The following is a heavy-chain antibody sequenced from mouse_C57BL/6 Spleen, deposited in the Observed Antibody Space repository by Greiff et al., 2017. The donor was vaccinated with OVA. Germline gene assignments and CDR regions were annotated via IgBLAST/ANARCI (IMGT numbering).Heavy chain of an antibody. V-gene: IGHV5-9-1*02. CDR1: GFTFSSYA. J-gene: IGHJ1*03. D-gene: IGHD2-4*01. CDR3: TRDQEANYYDYDAGYWYFDV. Sequence: DVMLVESGEGLVKPGGSLKLSCAASGFTFSSYAMSWVRQTPEKRLEWVAYISSGGDYIYYADTVKGRFTISRDNARNTLYLQMSSLKSEDTAMYYCTRDQEANYYDYDAGYWYFDVWGTGTTVTVSS. CDR2: ISSGGDYI.